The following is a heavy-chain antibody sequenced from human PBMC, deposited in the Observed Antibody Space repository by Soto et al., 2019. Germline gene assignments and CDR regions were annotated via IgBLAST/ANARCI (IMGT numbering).Heavy chain of an antibody. CDR1: GFTFSSYA. J-gene: IGHJ6*02. V-gene: IGHV3-30-3*01. D-gene: IGHD4-17*01. CDR3: ARALRMTSGNYYYYGMDV. Sequence: GGSLRLSCAASGFTFSSYAMHWVRQAPGKGLEWVAVISYDGSNKYYADSVKGRFTISRDNSKNTLYLQMNSLRAEDTAVYYCARALRMTSGNYYYYGMDVWGQGTTVTVSS. CDR2: ISYDGSNK.